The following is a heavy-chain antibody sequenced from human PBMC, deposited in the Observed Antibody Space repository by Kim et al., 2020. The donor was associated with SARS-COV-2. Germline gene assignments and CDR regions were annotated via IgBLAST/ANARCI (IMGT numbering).Heavy chain of an antibody. J-gene: IGHJ4*02. D-gene: IGHD6-19*01. V-gene: IGHV3-23*01. CDR3: AKDRGGSGWPAFDC. CDR1: GFTLSNNA. Sequence: GGSLRLSCAASGFTLSNNAMSWVRQAPGRGLEWVSTIRASAETTYYAGSVNGRFTISRDISKHTLYLQLSSLRADDTAIYYCAKDRGGSGWPAFDCSGQG. CDR2: IRASAETT.